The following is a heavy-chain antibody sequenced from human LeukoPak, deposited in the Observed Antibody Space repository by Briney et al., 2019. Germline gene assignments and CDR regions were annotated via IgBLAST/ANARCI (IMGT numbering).Heavy chain of an antibody. Sequence: ASVRVSCKASGYTFTGYYIHWVRQAPGQGLEWMGWINPHSGGTNYAQKFQGGVTMTRDTSITTAYMELSSLRSDDTAVYYCARDVGEYCSSTNCYASHYWGQGTLVTVSS. CDR1: GYTFTGYY. V-gene: IGHV1-2*02. CDR3: ARDVGEYCSSTNCYASHY. CDR2: INPHSGGT. D-gene: IGHD2-2*01. J-gene: IGHJ4*02.